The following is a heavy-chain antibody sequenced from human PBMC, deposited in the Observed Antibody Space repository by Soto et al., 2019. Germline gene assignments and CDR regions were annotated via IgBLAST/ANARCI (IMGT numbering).Heavy chain of an antibody. CDR3: ARGLYGGNSRAYYYYGMDV. CDR1: GGTFSSYA. D-gene: IGHD2-21*02. Sequence: ASVKVSCKASGGTFSSYAISWVRQAPGQGLEWMGGIIPIFGTANYAQKFQGRVTITADESTSTAYMELSSLRSEDTAVYYCARGLYGGNSRAYYYYGMDVWGQGTTVTVSS. J-gene: IGHJ6*02. CDR2: IIPIFGTA. V-gene: IGHV1-69*13.